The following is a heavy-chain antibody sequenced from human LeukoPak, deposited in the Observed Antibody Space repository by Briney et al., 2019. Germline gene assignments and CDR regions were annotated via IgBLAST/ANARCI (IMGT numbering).Heavy chain of an antibody. CDR2: IYTSGST. CDR3: ARNCTSCYAGGFDY. D-gene: IGHD2-2*01. V-gene: IGHV4-4*07. J-gene: IGHJ4*02. CDR1: GGSISSYY. Sequence: SETLSLTCTVSGGSISSYYWSWIRQPAGKGLEWIGRIYTSGSTNYNPSLKSRVTMSVDTSKNQFSLKLSSVTAADTAVYYCARNCTSCYAGGFDYWAREPWSPSPQ.